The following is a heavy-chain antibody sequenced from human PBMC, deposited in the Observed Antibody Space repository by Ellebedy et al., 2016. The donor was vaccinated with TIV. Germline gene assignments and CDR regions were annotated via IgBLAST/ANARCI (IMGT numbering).Heavy chain of an antibody. CDR3: TKNLRWEDEKDY. Sequence: PGGSLRLSCVASGLIFKNAWMSWVRQAPGKGLEWVGRSKSKADGGATDFPAPVRGRFTISRDDSKDTLYLQMNSLKTEDTAVYYCTKNLRWEDEKDYWGQGTLVTVSS. D-gene: IGHD1-26*01. J-gene: IGHJ4*02. CDR2: SKSKADGGAT. CDR1: GLIFKNAW. V-gene: IGHV3-15*01.